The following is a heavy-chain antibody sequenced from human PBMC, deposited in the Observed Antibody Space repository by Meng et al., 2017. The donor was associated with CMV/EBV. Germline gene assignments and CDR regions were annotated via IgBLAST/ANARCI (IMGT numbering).Heavy chain of an antibody. J-gene: IGHJ3*02. V-gene: IGHV1-2*02. D-gene: IGHD3-10*01. CDR3: ARVITIDDALDI. CDR2: INPNSGGT. CDR1: GYTFTGYY. Sequence: ASVKVSCKASGYTFTGYYMHWVRQAPGQGLEWMGWINPNSGGTNYAQKFQGRVTMTRDTSISTAYMELSRLRSDDTAVYYCARVITIDDALDIWGQGTMVTVSS.